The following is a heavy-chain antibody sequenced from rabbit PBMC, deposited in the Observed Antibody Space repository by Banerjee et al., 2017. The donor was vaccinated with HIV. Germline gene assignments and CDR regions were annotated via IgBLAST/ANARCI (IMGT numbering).Heavy chain of an antibody. V-gene: IGHV1S40*01. D-gene: IGHD7-1*01. CDR3: ARELADYTGYNYATRLDL. Sequence: QSLEESGGDLVKPGASLTLTCTASGFTISSSYYMCWVRQAPGKGLEWIGCIYAANSGNTYYASWAKGRFTISKTSSTTVTLQMTSLTAADTATYFCARELADYTGYNYATRLDLWGQGTLVTVS. CDR1: GFTISSSYY. CDR2: IYAANSGNT. J-gene: IGHJ3*01.